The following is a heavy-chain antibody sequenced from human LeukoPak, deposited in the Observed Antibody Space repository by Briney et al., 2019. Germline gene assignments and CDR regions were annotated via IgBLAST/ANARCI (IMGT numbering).Heavy chain of an antibody. CDR3: VKDRSIAAPNNDFFDS. CDR1: GYTFNRFY. Sequence: GGSLRLSCPASGYTFNRFYLHWVRQAPGKGLEFVSHLSSNGATTYYADPVKGRFTISRDNSKNTLYLQMSSLRADDTAVYYCVKDRSIAAPNNDFFDSWGQGALVTVSS. CDR2: LSSNGATT. J-gene: IGHJ4*02. D-gene: IGHD6-6*01. V-gene: IGHV3-64D*06.